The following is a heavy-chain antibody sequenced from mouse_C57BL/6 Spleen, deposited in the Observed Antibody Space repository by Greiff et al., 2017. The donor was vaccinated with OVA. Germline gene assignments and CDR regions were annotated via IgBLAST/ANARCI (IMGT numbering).Heavy chain of an antibody. D-gene: IGHD2-4*01. V-gene: IGHV1-82*01. Sequence: VQLKQSGPALVKPGASVKISCQASGYAFSSSWMNWVQQRPGKGLEWIGRIYPGDGDTNYYGKFKGKATLTADKYTSTAYMQLSSLTSEDAAVYFCARVDYDYLDYWGQGTTLTVSS. CDR3: ARVDYDYLDY. J-gene: IGHJ2*01. CDR2: IYPGDGDT. CDR1: GYAFSSSW.